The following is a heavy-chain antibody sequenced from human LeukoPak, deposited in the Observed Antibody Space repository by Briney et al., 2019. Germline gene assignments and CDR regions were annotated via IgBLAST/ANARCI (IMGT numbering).Heavy chain of an antibody. CDR2: FSNSGRT. CDR3: ARSSYYDDAFDF. J-gene: IGHJ4*02. Sequence: PSETLSLTCTVSGGSISNYYWNWIRLPPGKGLEWIGSFSNSGRTNPNPSLKTRVTISVHTSKNQFSLRLTSVTAADTAVYYCARSSYYDDAFDFWGQGTLVTVSS. CDR1: GGSISNYY. D-gene: IGHD3-22*01. V-gene: IGHV4-59*01.